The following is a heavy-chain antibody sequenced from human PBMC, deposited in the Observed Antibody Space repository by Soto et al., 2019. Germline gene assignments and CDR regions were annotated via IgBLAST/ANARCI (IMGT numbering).Heavy chain of an antibody. CDR2: VYHTGRT. V-gene: IGHV4-61*01. CDR1: GGSFKSGSYS. Sequence: SETLSLTCTVSGGSFKSGSYSWSWIRQPPGKGLEWIGYVYHTGRTNCNPSLQSRVTISIDTSKNQFSLRLSSVSAADTAVYYCARDYFGSLDYWGRGTLVTVSS. J-gene: IGHJ4*02. CDR3: ARDYFGSLDY. D-gene: IGHD3-3*01.